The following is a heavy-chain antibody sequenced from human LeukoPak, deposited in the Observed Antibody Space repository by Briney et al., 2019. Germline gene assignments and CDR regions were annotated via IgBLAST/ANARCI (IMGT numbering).Heavy chain of an antibody. D-gene: IGHD2-2*01. CDR1: GYTFTSYA. J-gene: IGHJ3*01. Sequence: WASVKVSCKASGYTFTSYAMNWVRQAPGQGLEWMGWINTNTGNPTYAQGFTGRFVFSLDTSVSTAYLQISSLKAEETAVYYCARDHVKLGSSFHPFDAFDVWGQGTLVTVSS. CDR2: INTNTGNP. V-gene: IGHV7-4-1*02. CDR3: ARDHVKLGSSFHPFDAFDV.